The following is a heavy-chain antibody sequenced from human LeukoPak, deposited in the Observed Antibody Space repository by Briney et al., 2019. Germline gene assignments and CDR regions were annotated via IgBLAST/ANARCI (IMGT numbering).Heavy chain of an antibody. CDR3: AKDLLSSPWLVRNLDYYYYGMDV. Sequence: PGGSLRLSCAASGFTFSSYAMSWVRQAPGKGLEWVSAISGSGGSTYYADSVKGRFTISRDNSKNTLYLQMNSLRAEDTAVYYCAKDLLSSPWLVRNLDYYYYGMDVWGQGTTVTVSS. J-gene: IGHJ6*02. D-gene: IGHD6-19*01. V-gene: IGHV3-23*01. CDR1: GFTFSSYA. CDR2: ISGSGGST.